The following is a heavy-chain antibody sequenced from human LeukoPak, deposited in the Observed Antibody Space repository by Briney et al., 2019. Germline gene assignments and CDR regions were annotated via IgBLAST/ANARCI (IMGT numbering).Heavy chain of an antibody. D-gene: IGHD2-2*01. J-gene: IGHJ4*02. CDR1: GYTFTSYG. CDR2: ISAYNGNT. CDR3: ARTGYCSSTSCQPFLDY. Sequence: ASVKVSCKASGYTFTSYGISWVRQAPGQGLEWMGWISAYNGNTNYAQKLQGRVTMTTDTSTSTAYMELRSLRSDDTAVYYCARTGYCSSTSCQPFLDYWGQGTLVTVSS. V-gene: IGHV1-18*01.